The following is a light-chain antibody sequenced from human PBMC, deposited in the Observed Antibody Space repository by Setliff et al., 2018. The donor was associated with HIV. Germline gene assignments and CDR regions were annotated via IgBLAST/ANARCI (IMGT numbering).Light chain of an antibody. Sequence: QSVLAQPASVSGSPGQSITISCTGTSSDVGSYNFVSWYQQHPGKAPKLMIYDVSYRPSGVSNRFSGSKSGNTASLTISGLQAEDEADYYCSSYTSSTPLYVFGNGTKVTVL. J-gene: IGLJ1*01. CDR1: SSDVGSYNF. CDR3: SSYTSSTPLYV. CDR2: DVS. V-gene: IGLV2-14*03.